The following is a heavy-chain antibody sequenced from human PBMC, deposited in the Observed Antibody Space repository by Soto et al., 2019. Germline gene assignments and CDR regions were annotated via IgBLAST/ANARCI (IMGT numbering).Heavy chain of an antibody. Sequence: QVQLVQSGAEVKKPGASVKVSCKASGYTFTGYYMHCVRQAPGQGLEWMGWINPNSGGTNYAQKFQGWVTMTRDTSISTAYMELSRLRSDDTAVYYCARDRRYCSSTSCYARYYYYYMDVWGKGTTVTVSS. CDR2: INPNSGGT. J-gene: IGHJ6*03. CDR3: ARDRRYCSSTSCYARYYYYYMDV. D-gene: IGHD2-2*01. V-gene: IGHV1-2*04. CDR1: GYTFTGYY.